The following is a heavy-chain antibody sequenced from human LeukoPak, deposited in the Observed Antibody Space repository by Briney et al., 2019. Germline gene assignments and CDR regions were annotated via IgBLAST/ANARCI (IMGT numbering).Heavy chain of an antibody. CDR2: ISAYNGNT. CDR3: ARDRMQWLALDY. D-gene: IGHD6-19*01. J-gene: IGHJ4*02. V-gene: IGHV1-18*04. Sequence: ASVKVSCKASGYTFTGYYMHWVRQAPGQGLEWMGWISAYNGNTNYAQKLQGRVTMTTDTSTSTAYMELRSLRSDDTAVYYCARDRMQWLALDYWGQGTLVTVSS. CDR1: GYTFTGYY.